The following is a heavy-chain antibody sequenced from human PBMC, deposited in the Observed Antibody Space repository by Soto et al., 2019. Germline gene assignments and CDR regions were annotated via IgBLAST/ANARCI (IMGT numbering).Heavy chain of an antibody. CDR3: ARENSYFDY. CDR1: GYTFRNFG. V-gene: IGHV1-18*01. Sequence: QIQLLQSGAEVKKPGASVKVTCKASGYTFRNFGISWVRQAPGQGLEWMGWISAYNANANYAQKFQGRLTMTADTSTRTAYMELRSLRSDDKAVYYFARENSYFDYWGQGTLVTVSS. J-gene: IGHJ4*02. CDR2: ISAYNANA.